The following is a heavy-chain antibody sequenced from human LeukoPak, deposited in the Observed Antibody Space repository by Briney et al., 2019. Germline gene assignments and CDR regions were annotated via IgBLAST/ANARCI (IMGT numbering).Heavy chain of an antibody. Sequence: GGSLRLSCAASGFTFSSYGMHWVRQAPGKGLEWVAVISYDGSNKYYADSVKGRFTISRDNSKNTLYLQMNSLRAEDTAVYYCAKDLRFLEWLLVISDWGQGTMVTVSS. CDR1: GFTFSSYG. CDR3: AKDLRFLEWLLVISD. J-gene: IGHJ3*01. V-gene: IGHV3-30*18. D-gene: IGHD3-3*01. CDR2: ISYDGSNK.